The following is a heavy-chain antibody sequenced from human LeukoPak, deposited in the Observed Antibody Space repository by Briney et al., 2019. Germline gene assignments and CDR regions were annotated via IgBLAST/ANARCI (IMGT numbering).Heavy chain of an antibody. Sequence: SMKVSCKASGGTFSSYAISWVRQAPGQGLEWMGRIIPILGIANYAQKFQGRVTITADKSTSTAYMELSSLRSEDTAVYYCATQFHPDRYCGGDCYTSPYHYWGQGTLVTVSS. CDR3: ATQFHPDRYCGGDCYTSPYHY. J-gene: IGHJ4*02. CDR1: GGTFSSYA. CDR2: IIPILGIA. D-gene: IGHD2-21*02. V-gene: IGHV1-69*04.